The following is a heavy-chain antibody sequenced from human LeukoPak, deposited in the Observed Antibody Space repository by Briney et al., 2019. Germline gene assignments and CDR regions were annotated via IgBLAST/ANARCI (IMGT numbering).Heavy chain of an antibody. CDR1: GGTFSSYA. CDR3: ATGSNPYYYDSSGYSSDY. D-gene: IGHD3-22*01. J-gene: IGHJ4*02. V-gene: IGHV1-69*04. Sequence: SVKVSCKASGGTFSSYAISWVRQAAGQRLEWMGRIIPILGIANYAQKFQGRVTITADKSTSTAYMELSSLRSEDTAVYYCATGSNPYYYDSSGYSSDYWGQGTLVTVSS. CDR2: IIPILGIA.